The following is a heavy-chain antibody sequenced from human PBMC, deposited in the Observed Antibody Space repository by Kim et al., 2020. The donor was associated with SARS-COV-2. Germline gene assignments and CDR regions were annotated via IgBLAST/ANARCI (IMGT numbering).Heavy chain of an antibody. J-gene: IGHJ6*02. V-gene: IGHV3-13*04. CDR1: GFTFGGHD. Sequence: GGSLRLSCAASGFTFGGHDMHWVRQVTGKGLEWVAAIGTAGVTFYAASVKGRFIISRENGENSLFHQMDSLRDGDTAIYYCARGILWWLGVDLWGRGTTVTV. CDR2: IGTAGVT. D-gene: IGHD2-8*02. CDR3: ARGILWWLGVDL.